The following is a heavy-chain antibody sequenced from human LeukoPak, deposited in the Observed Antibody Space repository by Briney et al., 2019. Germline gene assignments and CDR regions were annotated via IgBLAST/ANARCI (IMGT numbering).Heavy chain of an antibody. CDR2: IYISETT. D-gene: IGHD6-13*01. CDR1: GGSISSYY. CDR3: ARVSTSWYQDWCFDL. J-gene: IGHJ2*01. V-gene: IGHV4-4*07. Sequence: SETLSLTCTVSGGSISSYYWSWIRQPAGKGLEWIGRIYISETTIYNPSLRSRVTMSVDTSKNQFSLKLSSVTAADTAVYYCARVSTSWYQDWCFDLWGRGTLVTVSS.